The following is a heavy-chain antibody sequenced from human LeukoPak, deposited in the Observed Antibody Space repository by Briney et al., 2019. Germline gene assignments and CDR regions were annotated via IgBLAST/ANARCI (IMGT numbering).Heavy chain of an antibody. CDR1: VFTVSNNY. CDR3: ARDWGKTVGFEY. D-gene: IGHD3-16*01. CDR2: IYDSGTT. Sequence: GGSLRLSCAASVFTVSNNYMSWGRQAPGKGLEWVSVIYDSGTTFYADSVKGRFTISRDNSKNTLYLQMNSMRAEDTAVYYCARDWGKTVGFEYWGQGTLVTVSS. J-gene: IGHJ4*02. V-gene: IGHV3-53*01.